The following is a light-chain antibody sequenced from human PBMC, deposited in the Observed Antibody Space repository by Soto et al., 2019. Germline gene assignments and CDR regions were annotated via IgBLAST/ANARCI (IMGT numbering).Light chain of an antibody. Sequence: EIVLTQSPATLSLSPGERATLSCRASQSVSSYLAWYQQKPGQAPRLLIYDASNRATGIPARFSGSGPGTDFALTISGLEPEDFAVYYCLQRSNWPGTFGGGTKVEIK. CDR1: QSVSSY. V-gene: IGKV3-11*01. J-gene: IGKJ4*01. CDR3: LQRSNWPGT. CDR2: DAS.